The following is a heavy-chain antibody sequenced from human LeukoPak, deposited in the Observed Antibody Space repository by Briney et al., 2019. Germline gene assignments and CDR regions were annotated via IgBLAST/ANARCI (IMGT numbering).Heavy chain of an antibody. Sequence: GGSLRLSCAASGFTFSSYAMHWVRQAPGKGLEYVSAISSNGGSTYYANSVKGRFTISRDNSKNTLYLQMGSLRAEDMAVYYCARGSSGSYWEPDYWGQGTLVTVSS. CDR2: ISSNGGST. CDR1: GFTFSSYA. D-gene: IGHD1-26*01. J-gene: IGHJ4*02. V-gene: IGHV3-64*01. CDR3: ARGSSGSYWEPDY.